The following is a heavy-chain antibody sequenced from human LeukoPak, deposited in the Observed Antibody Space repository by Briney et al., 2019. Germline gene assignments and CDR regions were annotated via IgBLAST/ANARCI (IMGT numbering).Heavy chain of an antibody. J-gene: IGHJ4*02. CDR1: GYTFRSYE. V-gene: IGHV1-8*01. D-gene: IGHD4-23*01. Sequence: ASVKVSWKASGYTFRSYEINWVRQAPGQGLEWVGWIHPNSGKTGYAQKFQGRVTMTRDTSTETAFMELSSLKFDDTAIFYCARGHYGGNRYFDIWGQGTLVTVSS. CDR2: IHPNSGKT. CDR3: ARGHYGGNRYFDI.